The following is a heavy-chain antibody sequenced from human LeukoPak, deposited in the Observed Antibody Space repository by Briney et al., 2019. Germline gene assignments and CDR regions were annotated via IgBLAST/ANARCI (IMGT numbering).Heavy chain of an antibody. V-gene: IGHV1-18*01. J-gene: IGHJ4*02. Sequence: VASVKVSCKASGYTFTSYGISWVRQAPGQGLEWMGWISAYNGNTNYAQKLQGRVTMTTDKYTSTAYMELRSLRSDDTAVYYCARYVGYSSGYYPLDYWGQGTLVTVSS. D-gene: IGHD3-22*01. CDR1: GYTFTSYG. CDR3: ARYVGYSSGYYPLDY. CDR2: ISAYNGNT.